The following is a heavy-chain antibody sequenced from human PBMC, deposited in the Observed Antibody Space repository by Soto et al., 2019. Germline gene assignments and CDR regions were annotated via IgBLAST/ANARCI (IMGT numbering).Heavy chain of an antibody. CDR2: ITTGGETT. J-gene: IGHJ4*02. Sequence: PGGSLRLSCAASGFIFTDYSMAWIRQAPGKGLEWIPYITTGGETTLYAASVEGRFTISRDNAKKALFLQMNSLRADDTAVYFCARDPQRRDGYNFDSWGQGTLVTVSS. V-gene: IGHV3-11*01. CDR1: GFIFTDYS. CDR3: ARDPQRRDGYNFDS. D-gene: IGHD5-12*01.